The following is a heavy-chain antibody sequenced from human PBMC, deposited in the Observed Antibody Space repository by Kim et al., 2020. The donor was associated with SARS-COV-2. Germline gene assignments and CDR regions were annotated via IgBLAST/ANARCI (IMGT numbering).Heavy chain of an antibody. CDR1: GFTFSNYW. CDR3: VRDPRYSTSWYSPDAFFDL. D-gene: IGHD6-13*01. V-gene: IGHV3-7*05. Sequence: GGSLRLSCAASGFTFSNYWMSWVRQAPGKGLEWVANIKQDGSEKYYVDSVKGRFTISRDNAKNSLYLQMNSLRAEDTAVYYCVRDPRYSTSWYSPDAFFDLWGRGTLVTVSS. J-gene: IGHJ2*01. CDR2: IKQDGSEK.